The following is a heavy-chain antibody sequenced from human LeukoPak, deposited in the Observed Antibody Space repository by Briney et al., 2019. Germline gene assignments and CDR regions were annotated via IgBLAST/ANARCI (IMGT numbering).Heavy chain of an antibody. CDR1: GYTFTSYD. D-gene: IGHD3-22*01. V-gene: IGHV1-8*03. J-gene: IGHJ4*02. CDR2: MNPNSGIT. Sequence: ASVKVSCKASGYTFTSYDINWVRQATGQGLEWMGWMNPNSGITGYAQKFQGRVTITRNTSISTAYMELSSLRSEDTAVYYCARVSDSSGYSSDYWGQGTLVTVSS. CDR3: ARVSDSSGYSSDY.